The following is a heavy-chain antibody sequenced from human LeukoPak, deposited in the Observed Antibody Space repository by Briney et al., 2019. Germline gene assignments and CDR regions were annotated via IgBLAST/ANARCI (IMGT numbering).Heavy chain of an antibody. CDR1: GFTFSDYY. D-gene: IGHD6-13*01. V-gene: IGHV3-11*06. CDR3: ARRGSGIAAAGYFDY. J-gene: IGHJ4*02. Sequence: GGSLRLSCAAAGFTFSDYYISWVRQAPGKGLEWVSYISSSSYTNYADSVKGRFTISRDNAKNSLYLKMNSLRAEDTAVYYCARRGSGIAAAGYFDYWGQGTLVTVS. CDR2: ISSSSYT.